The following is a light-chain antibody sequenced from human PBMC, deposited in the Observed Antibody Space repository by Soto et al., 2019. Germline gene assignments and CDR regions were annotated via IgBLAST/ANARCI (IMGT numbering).Light chain of an antibody. V-gene: IGKV3-20*01. CDR2: GAS. CDR1: QTVISDY. Sequence: EIVLTQSPGTLSLSPGDSATLSCRASQTVISDYLAWYQQTPVQAPRLLIYGASSRATDTPDRFSGRGSGTDFSLTISRLEPGDFAVYYCQVYGNSMWTFGQGTKVDIK. J-gene: IGKJ1*01. CDR3: QVYGNSMWT.